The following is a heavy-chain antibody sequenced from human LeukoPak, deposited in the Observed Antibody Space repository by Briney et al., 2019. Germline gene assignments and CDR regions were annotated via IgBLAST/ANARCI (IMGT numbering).Heavy chain of an antibody. CDR1: GFTFDDYA. J-gene: IGHJ4*02. Sequence: GGSLRLSCAASGFTFDDYAMHWVRQAPGKGLEWVSGISWNSGSIGYADSVKGRFTISRDNAKNSLYLQMNSLRAEDTAVYYCARWGSTIAAAGSDYWGQGTLVTVSS. CDR3: ARWGSTIAAAGSDY. D-gene: IGHD6-13*01. V-gene: IGHV3-9*01. CDR2: ISWNSGSI.